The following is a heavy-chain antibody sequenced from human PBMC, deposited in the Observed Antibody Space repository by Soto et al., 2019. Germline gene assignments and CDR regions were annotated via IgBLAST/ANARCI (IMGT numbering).Heavy chain of an antibody. V-gene: IGHV3-73*01. CDR2: IRSKGDNYAT. CDR3: TRGTTIVVWASFDP. CDR1: GFTFSGSD. Sequence: PAGSLTLSCVASGFTFSGSDINWVRQASGKGLEWVGRIRSKGDNYATAYAASVKGRFTTSRDDSKNTAYLQMNSLKIEDTAVYFCTRGTTIVVWASFDPWGQGTLVTVSS. J-gene: IGHJ5*02. D-gene: IGHD3-22*01.